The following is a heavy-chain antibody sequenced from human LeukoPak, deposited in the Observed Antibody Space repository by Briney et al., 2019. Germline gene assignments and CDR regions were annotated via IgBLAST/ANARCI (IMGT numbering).Heavy chain of an antibody. Sequence: KPSQTLSLTCAVSGGSISSGGYSWSWIRQPPGKGLEWIGYIYHSGSTYYNPSLKGRVTISVDRSKNQFSLKLSSVTAADTAVYYCATGTRYCTNGVCYTGLDYWGQGTLVTVSS. CDR3: ATGTRYCTNGVCYTGLDY. D-gene: IGHD2-8*01. V-gene: IGHV4-30-2*01. J-gene: IGHJ4*02. CDR1: GGSISSGGYS. CDR2: IYHSGST.